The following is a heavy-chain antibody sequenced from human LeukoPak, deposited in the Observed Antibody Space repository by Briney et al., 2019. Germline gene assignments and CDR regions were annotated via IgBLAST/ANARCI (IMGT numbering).Heavy chain of an antibody. J-gene: IGHJ2*01. CDR1: GGSVSSYY. Sequence: PSETLSLTCTVSGGSVSSYYWSWIRQPPGKGLEWIGYIYNSENTKYNSSLERRVTMSIDTSKNRLFLKLSSVTAADTAVYYCARFYSGPSGWFVLWFFDLWGRGTLVTVSS. V-gene: IGHV4-4*09. D-gene: IGHD6-19*01. CDR3: ARFYSGPSGWFVLWFFDL. CDR2: IYNSENT.